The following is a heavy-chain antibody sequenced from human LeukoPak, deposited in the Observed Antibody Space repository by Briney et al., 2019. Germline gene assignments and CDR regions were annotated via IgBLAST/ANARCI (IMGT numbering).Heavy chain of an antibody. CDR1: GFTFRSYW. J-gene: IGHJ4*02. CDR2: INTDGIST. CDR3: ARGPIKSYYFDY. V-gene: IGHV3-74*01. Sequence: GGSLRLSCAASGFTFRSYWMYWVRQAPGKGLEWVSRINTDGISTSYADSVKGRFTISRDNAKNTLYLQMNSLRADDTAVFYCARGPIKSYYFDYWGQGTLVTVSS.